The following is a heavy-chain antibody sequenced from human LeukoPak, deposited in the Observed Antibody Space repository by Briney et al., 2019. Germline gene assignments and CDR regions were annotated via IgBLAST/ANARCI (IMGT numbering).Heavy chain of an antibody. J-gene: IGHJ4*02. V-gene: IGHV3-11*01. Sequence: GGSLRLSCAASGFTFSDYYMSWIRQAPGKGLEWVSYTSSSGSTIYCADSVKGRFTISRDNAKNSLYLQMNSLRAEDTAVYYCARDYDFWKGPVYDYWGQGTLVTVSS. CDR3: ARDYDFWKGPVYDY. D-gene: IGHD3-3*01. CDR2: TSSSGSTI. CDR1: GFTFSDYY.